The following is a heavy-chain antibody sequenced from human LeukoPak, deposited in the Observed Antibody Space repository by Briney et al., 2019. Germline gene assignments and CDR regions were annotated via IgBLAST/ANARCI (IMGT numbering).Heavy chain of an antibody. V-gene: IGHV4-59*02. CDR3: ARGRSSDY. D-gene: IGHD6-6*01. Sequence: SETLSLTCTVSGDSVSSYYWSWIRQPPGKGLEWIGYINYSGSTNYNPSLKSRVTISVDTSKNQFSLKLSSVTAADTAVYYCARGRSSDYWGQGTLVTVSS. CDR2: INYSGST. CDR1: GDSVSSYY. J-gene: IGHJ4*02.